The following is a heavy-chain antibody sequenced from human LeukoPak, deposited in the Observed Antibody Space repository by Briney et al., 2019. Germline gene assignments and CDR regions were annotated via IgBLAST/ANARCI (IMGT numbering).Heavy chain of an antibody. CDR3: ARYMTTVSHDAFDI. J-gene: IGHJ3*02. V-gene: IGHV4-31*03. Sequence: PSETLSLTCTVSGGSISSGGYYWSWIRQHPGKGLEWIGYIYYSGSTYYNPSLKSRVTISVDTSKNQFSLKLSSVTAADTAVYYCARYMTTVSHDAFDIWGQGTMVTVSS. CDR1: GGSISSGGYY. CDR2: IYYSGST. D-gene: IGHD4-17*01.